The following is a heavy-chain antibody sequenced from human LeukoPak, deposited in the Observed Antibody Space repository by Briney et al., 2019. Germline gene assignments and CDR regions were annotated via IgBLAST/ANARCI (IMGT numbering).Heavy chain of an antibody. CDR2: INPSGGST. CDR1: GYTFTSYY. CDR3: ASGFMGYDRSGYYDDAFDI. V-gene: IGHV1-46*01. D-gene: IGHD3-22*01. Sequence: GASVKVSCKTSGYTFTSYYMHWVRQAPGQGLEWMGIINPSGGSTSYAQKFQGRVTMTRDTSISTAYMELSRLRSDDTAVYYCASGFMGYDRSGYYDDAFDIWGQGTTVTVSS. J-gene: IGHJ3*02.